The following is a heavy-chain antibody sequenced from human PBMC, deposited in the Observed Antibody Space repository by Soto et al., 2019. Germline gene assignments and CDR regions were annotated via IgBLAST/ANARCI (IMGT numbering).Heavy chain of an antibody. CDR1: GDSVSSNSAA. CDR2: TYYRSKWYN. J-gene: IGHJ6*02. Sequence: SQTLSLTCVISGDSVSSNSAAWNWIRQSPSRGLEWLGRTYYRSKWYNDCAVSVKSRITINPDTSKNQFSLQLNSVTPEDTAVYYCARYSSSSPHYYYGMDVWGQGMSVTVSS. CDR3: ARYSSSSPHYYYGMDV. V-gene: IGHV6-1*01. D-gene: IGHD6-6*01.